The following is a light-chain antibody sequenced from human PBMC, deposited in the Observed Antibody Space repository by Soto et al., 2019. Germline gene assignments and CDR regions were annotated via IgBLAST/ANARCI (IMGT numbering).Light chain of an antibody. CDR3: SSYTSSSTFP. CDR2: EVS. Sequence: QSVLAQPASVSGSPGQSITISCTGTSSDVGGYNYVSWYQQHPGKAPKLMIYEVSNRPSGVSNRFSGSKSGNTASLTISGLQAEDEADYYCSSYTSSSTFPFGTGTKVTLL. J-gene: IGLJ1*01. CDR1: SSDVGGYNY. V-gene: IGLV2-14*01.